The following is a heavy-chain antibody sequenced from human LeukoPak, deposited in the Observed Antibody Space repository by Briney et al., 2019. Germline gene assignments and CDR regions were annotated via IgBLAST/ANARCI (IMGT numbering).Heavy chain of an antibody. V-gene: IGHV3-7*01. Sequence: GGSLRLSCAASGFSLSDYWMSWVRQTPGKGLEWVANIKQDGSEKNYVGSVKGRFNIFRDNAKNTLYLQMNSLRVEDTAVYYCARGRPHGNDYWGQGTLVTVSS. CDR3: ARGRPHGNDY. J-gene: IGHJ4*02. CDR2: IKQDGSEK. D-gene: IGHD4-23*01. CDR1: GFSLSDYW.